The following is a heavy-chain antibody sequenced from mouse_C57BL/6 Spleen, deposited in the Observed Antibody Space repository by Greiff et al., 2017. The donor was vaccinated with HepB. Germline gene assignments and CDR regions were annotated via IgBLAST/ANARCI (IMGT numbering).Heavy chain of an antibody. J-gene: IGHJ4*01. D-gene: IGHD2-5*01. CDR3: ARNYSNLYYYAVDY. Sequence: QVHVKQPGAELVKPGASVKMSCKASGYTFTSYWITWVKQRPGQGLEWIGDIYPGSGSTNYNEKFKSKATLTVDTSSSTAYMQLSSLTSEDSAVYYCARNYSNLYYYAVDYWGQGTSVTVSS. CDR1: GYTFTSYW. CDR2: IYPGSGST. V-gene: IGHV1-55*01.